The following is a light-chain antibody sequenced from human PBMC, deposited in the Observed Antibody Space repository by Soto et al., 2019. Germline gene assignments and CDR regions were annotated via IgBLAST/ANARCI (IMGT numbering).Light chain of an antibody. CDR3: QQYGSSPTWT. CDR1: QSVSSSY. V-gene: IGKV3-20*01. CDR2: GAS. J-gene: IGKJ1*01. Sequence: EIVLTQSPGTLSLSPGERATLSCRASQSVSSSYLAWYQQKPGQAPRLLIYGASSRATGIPDRFSGSGSGTDFTITISRLEPEDFAGYYCQQYGSSPTWTFGRGTKVEIK.